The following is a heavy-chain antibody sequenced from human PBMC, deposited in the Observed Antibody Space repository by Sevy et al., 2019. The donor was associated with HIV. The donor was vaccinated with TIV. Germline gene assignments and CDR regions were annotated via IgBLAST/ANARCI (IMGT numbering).Heavy chain of an antibody. D-gene: IGHD6-19*01. Sequence: GGSLRLSCAASGFTFSSYSMNWVRQAPGKGLEWVSSISSSSSYIYYADSVKGRFTISRDNAKNSLYLQMNSLRAEDTAVYYCARAYSSGCYGYFQHWGQGTLVTVSS. CDR3: ARAYSSGCYGYFQH. CDR1: GFTFSSYS. CDR2: ISSSSSYI. J-gene: IGHJ1*01. V-gene: IGHV3-21*01.